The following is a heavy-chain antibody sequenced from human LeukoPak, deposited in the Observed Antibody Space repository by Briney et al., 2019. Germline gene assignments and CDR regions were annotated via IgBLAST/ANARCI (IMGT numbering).Heavy chain of an antibody. CDR2: IWYDGSNK. D-gene: IGHD6-19*01. CDR3: ARASSSGWFENWLDP. Sequence: GGSLRLSCAASGFTFSSYGMHWVRQAPGKGLEWVAVIWYDGSNKYYADSVKGRFTISRDNSKNTLYLQMNSLRAEDTAVYYCARASSSGWFENWLDPWGQGTLVTVSS. CDR1: GFTFSSYG. V-gene: IGHV3-33*01. J-gene: IGHJ5*02.